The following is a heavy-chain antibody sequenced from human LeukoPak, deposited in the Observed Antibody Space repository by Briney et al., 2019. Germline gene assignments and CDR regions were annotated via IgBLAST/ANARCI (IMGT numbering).Heavy chain of an antibody. J-gene: IGHJ4*02. Sequence: GSLRLSCAASGFTVSSNHMSWVRQAPGTGLEWVSVFYNGGSTNYADSVKGRFTISSDNSKNTLYLQMNSLRVEDTAVYFCARASQWLAFDDWGQGTLVTVSS. CDR1: GFTVSSNH. V-gene: IGHV3-66*01. CDR2: FYNGGST. CDR3: ARASQWLAFDD. D-gene: IGHD6-19*01.